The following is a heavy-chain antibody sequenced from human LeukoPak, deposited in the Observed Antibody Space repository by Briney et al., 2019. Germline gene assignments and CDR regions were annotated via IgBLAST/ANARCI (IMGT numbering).Heavy chain of an antibody. CDR2: KWYDGSNK. J-gene: IGHJ4*02. CDR1: GFTFSSYG. D-gene: IGHD3-22*01. Sequence: PGRSLRLSCAASGFTFSSYGMHWVRQAPGKGLEWVAVKWYDGSNKYYADSVKGRFTISGDNSKNTLYLQRNSLRAEDTAVYYCAREYPPRYYYDSSGYLDYWGQGTLVTVSS. CDR3: AREYPPRYYYDSSGYLDY. V-gene: IGHV3-33*01.